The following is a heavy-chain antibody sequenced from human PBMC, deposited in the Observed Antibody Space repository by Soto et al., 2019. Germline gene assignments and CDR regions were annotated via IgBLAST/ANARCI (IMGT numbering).Heavy chain of an antibody. V-gene: IGHV4-39*01. CDR1: GGSVSTYY. D-gene: IGHD4-17*01. CDR2: IFYSGST. Sequence: SETLSLPCTVSGGSVSTYYWGWIRQPPGKGLECIGTIFYSGSTYYNPSLKSRVTIYVDTSKNKFSLTLNSVTAADTAVYYCARHHTVYSYYYYMDVWGKGTTVTVSS. CDR3: ARHHTVYSYYYYMDV. J-gene: IGHJ6*03.